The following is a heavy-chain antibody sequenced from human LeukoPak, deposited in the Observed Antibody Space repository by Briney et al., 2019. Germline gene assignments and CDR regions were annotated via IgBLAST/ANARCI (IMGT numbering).Heavy chain of an antibody. Sequence: KPSETLSLSCPVSGRSISANSWSLIRQPPGRGLEWIGYIYNSVTTNYNPSLTSRVTISVDTSKNQLSLKLSSATAADTAVYYCARGARSSDYWGQGTLVSVSS. CDR3: ARGARSSDY. D-gene: IGHD3-10*01. CDR2: IYNSVTT. CDR1: GRSISANS. J-gene: IGHJ4*02. V-gene: IGHV4-59*13.